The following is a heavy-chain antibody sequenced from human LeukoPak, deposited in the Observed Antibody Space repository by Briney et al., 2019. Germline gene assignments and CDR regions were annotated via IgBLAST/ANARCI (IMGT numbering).Heavy chain of an antibody. J-gene: IGHJ6*02. CDR3: ARVTLLRYSMDV. V-gene: IGHV3-23*01. CDR2: ISGSGGST. CDR1: GFTFSSYA. Sequence: GGSLRLSCAASGFTFSSYAMSWVRQAPGKGLEWVSAISGSGGSTYYADSVKGRFTISRDNSKNTLYLQMNSLRAEDTAVYYCARVTLLRYSMDVWGQGTTVTVSS.